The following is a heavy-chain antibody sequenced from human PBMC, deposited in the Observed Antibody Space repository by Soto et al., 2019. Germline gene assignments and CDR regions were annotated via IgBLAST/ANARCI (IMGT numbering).Heavy chain of an antibody. V-gene: IGHV4-30-2*01. Sequence: SETLSLTCAVSGGSISSGGYSWSWFRQPPGKGLEWIGYIYHSGSTYYNPSLKSRVTISVDTSKNQFSLKLTSVTAADTAVYFCVSHRNYIVVSGSFFDYWSQGTLVTVSS. CDR1: GGSISSGGYS. CDR2: IYHSGST. D-gene: IGHD6-19*01. J-gene: IGHJ4*02. CDR3: VSHRNYIVVSGSFFDY.